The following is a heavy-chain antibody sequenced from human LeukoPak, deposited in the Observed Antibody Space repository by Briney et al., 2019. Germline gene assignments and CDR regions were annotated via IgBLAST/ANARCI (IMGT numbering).Heavy chain of an antibody. CDR3: ARGWLRSGDYFDY. V-gene: IGHV3-33*08. Sequence: GRSLRLSCAASGFTFSSYGMHWVRQAPGKGLEWVAVIWYDGSNKYYADSVKGRFTISRDNSKNTLYLQMNSLRAEDTAVYYCARGWLRSGDYFDYWGQGTLVTVSS. CDR2: IWYDGSNK. CDR1: GFTFSSYG. D-gene: IGHD5-12*01. J-gene: IGHJ4*02.